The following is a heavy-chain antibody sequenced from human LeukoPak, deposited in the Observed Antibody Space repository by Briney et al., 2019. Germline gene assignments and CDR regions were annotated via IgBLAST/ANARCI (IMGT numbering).Heavy chain of an antibody. CDR3: ARDSLYRSSTSRLSPFDY. D-gene: IGHD2-2*01. CDR2: INAGNGNT. J-gene: IGHJ4*02. Sequence: GASVKVSCKASGYTFTSYAMHWVRQAPGQRLEWMGWINAGNGNTKYSQKFQGRVTITRDTSASTAYMELSSLRSEDTAVYYCARDSLYRSSTSRLSPFDYWGQGTLVTVSS. CDR1: GYTFTSYA. V-gene: IGHV1-3*01.